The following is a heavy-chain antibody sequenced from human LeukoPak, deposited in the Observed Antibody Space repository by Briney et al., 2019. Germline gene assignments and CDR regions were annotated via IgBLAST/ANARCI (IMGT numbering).Heavy chain of an antibody. CDR3: ARTRGSYNSGAFDY. D-gene: IGHD6-19*01. J-gene: IGHJ4*02. CDR1: GFTFSTYS. V-gene: IGHV3-48*01. CDR2: ISSSSGTI. Sequence: GGSLRLSCAAPGFTFSTYSMNWVRQAPGKGLEWVSYISSSSGTIYYADSVKGRFTISRDNSKNTLYLQMNSLRAEDTAVYYCARTRGSYNSGAFDYWGQGTLVTVSS.